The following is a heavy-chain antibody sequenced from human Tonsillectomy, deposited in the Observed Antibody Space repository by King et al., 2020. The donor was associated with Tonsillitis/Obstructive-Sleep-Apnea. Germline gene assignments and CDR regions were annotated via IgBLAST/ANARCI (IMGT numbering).Heavy chain of an antibody. D-gene: IGHD2-21*01. CDR3: TRDLASVVVIAYFDY. CDR2: IRSKAYGGTT. J-gene: IGHJ4*02. V-gene: IGHV3-49*04. CDR1: GFTFGDYA. Sequence: VQLVESGGGLVQPGRSLRLSCTASGFTFGDYAMSWVRQAPGKGLEWVGFIRSKAYGGTTEYAASVKGRFTISRDDSKSIAYLQMNSLKTEDTAVYYCTRDLASVVVIAYFDYWGQGTLVTVSS.